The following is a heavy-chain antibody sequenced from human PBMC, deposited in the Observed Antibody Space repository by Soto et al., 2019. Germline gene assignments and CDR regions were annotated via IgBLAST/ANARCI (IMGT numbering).Heavy chain of an antibody. D-gene: IGHD3-22*01. J-gene: IGHJ4*02. V-gene: IGHV3-23*01. CDR3: VGGKAYYDHGSGYFDH. CDR2: ISGSGGST. CDR1: GFTFSSYA. Sequence: GGSLRLSCAASGFTFSSYAMSWVRQAPGKGLEWVSDISGSGGSTYYADSENGWFPISRDHVKSTLYLHMNSLRAEDTAVYYSVGGKAYYDHGSGYFDHWGQGTLVTVSS.